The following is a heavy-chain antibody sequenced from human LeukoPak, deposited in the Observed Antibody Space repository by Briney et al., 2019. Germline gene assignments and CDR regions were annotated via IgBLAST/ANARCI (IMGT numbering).Heavy chain of an antibody. Sequence: GGSLRLSCAASGFTFSSYAMSWVRQAPGKGLEWVSAISGSGGSTYYADSVKGRFTISRDNSKNTLYLQMNSLRAEDTAVYYRASSPGDYYGMDVWGQGTTVTVSS. CDR3: ASSPGDYYGMDV. V-gene: IGHV3-23*01. CDR1: GFTFSSYA. J-gene: IGHJ6*02. D-gene: IGHD4-17*01. CDR2: ISGSGGST.